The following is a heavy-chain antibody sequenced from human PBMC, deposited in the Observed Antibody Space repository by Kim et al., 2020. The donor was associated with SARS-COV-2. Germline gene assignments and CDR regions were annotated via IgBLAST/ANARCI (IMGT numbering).Heavy chain of an antibody. D-gene: IGHD2-2*01. CDR3: ARGYCSSTSCYPKAGRYFDL. CDR1: GGSFSGYY. CDR2: INHSGST. V-gene: IGHV4-34*01. Sequence: SETLSLTCAVYGGSFSGYYWSWIRQPPGKGLEWIGEINHSGSTNYNPSLKSRVTISVDTSKNQFSLKLSSVTAADTAVYYCARGYCSSTSCYPKAGRYFDLWGRGTLVTVSS. J-gene: IGHJ2*01.